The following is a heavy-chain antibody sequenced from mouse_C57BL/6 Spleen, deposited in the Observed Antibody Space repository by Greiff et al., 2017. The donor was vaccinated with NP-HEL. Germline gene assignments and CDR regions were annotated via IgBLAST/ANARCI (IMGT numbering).Heavy chain of an antibody. Sequence: VQLQQSGPELVKPGASVKISCKASGYSFTGYYMHWVKQSHGNILDRIGYIYPYNGVSSYNQKFKGKATLTVDKSSSTAYMELRSLTSEDSAVYYCARDYGSSEGYFDVWGTGTTVTVSS. D-gene: IGHD1-1*01. CDR3: ARDYGSSEGYFDV. V-gene: IGHV1-31*01. CDR2: IYPYNGVS. CDR1: GYSFTGYY. J-gene: IGHJ1*03.